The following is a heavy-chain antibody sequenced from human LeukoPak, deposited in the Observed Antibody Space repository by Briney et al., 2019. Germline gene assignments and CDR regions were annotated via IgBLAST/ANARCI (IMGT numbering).Heavy chain of an antibody. CDR2: ISGSGGST. J-gene: IGHJ4*02. D-gene: IGHD3-16*01. V-gene: IGHV3-23*01. Sequence: PGGSLRLSCAASGFTFSSYAMSWVRQAPGKGLEWVPAISGSGGSTYYADSVKGRFTISRDNAKNSLYLQMNSLRAEDTAVYYCARALGRRFDYWGQGTLVTVSS. CDR1: GFTFSSYA. CDR3: ARALGRRFDY.